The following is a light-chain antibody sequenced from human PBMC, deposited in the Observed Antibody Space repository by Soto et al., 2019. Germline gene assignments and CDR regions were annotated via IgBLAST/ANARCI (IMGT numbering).Light chain of an antibody. CDR3: QEALNEPWK. J-gene: IGKJ1*01. CDR2: GAY. V-gene: IGKV1-39*01. CDR1: QSVSFF. Sequence: DIRLTQSPSYLSASIGDRVTITGRASQSVSFFWSRYQQKAGGEAEHLIWGAYNLLSGVPARFSGSRSGTEFTLVIGGLQPDDFATYSGQEALNEPWKFGQGTKVDI.